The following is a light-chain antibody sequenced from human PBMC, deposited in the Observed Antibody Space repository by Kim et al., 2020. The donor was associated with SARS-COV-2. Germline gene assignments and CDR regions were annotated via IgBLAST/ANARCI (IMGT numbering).Light chain of an antibody. Sequence: PGERPPLACRASQSISSEFLAWYQQISGQPPRLLMFGASNRAAGIPDRFSGGGSGTDFTLTITRLEPADSAVYYCQQYTTSPPAYTFGQGTKLEI. CDR3: QQYTTSPPAYT. J-gene: IGKJ2*01. V-gene: IGKV3-20*01. CDR2: GAS. CDR1: QSISSEF.